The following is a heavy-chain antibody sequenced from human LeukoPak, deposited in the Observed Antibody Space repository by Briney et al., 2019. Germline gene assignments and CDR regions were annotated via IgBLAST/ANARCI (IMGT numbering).Heavy chain of an antibody. Sequence: GGPLRLSCAASGFNFSNYAMTWVRQAPGKGLEWVSVVTGSSRYTYYADSVKGRFTISRDNSKNILYLEMNSLRVEDTAIYYCAKDRSSSTSCSNYWGRGTLVTVSS. J-gene: IGHJ4*02. CDR3: AKDRSSSTSCSNY. D-gene: IGHD2-2*01. CDR2: VTGSSRYT. CDR1: GFNFSNYA. V-gene: IGHV3-23*01.